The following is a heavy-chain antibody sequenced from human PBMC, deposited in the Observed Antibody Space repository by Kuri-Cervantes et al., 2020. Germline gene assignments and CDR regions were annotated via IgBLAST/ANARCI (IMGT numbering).Heavy chain of an antibody. V-gene: IGHV3-30-3*01. CDR1: GFTFSSCA. CDR3: ARSDMVRGVTSRGLSF. Sequence: GGSLRLSCVASGFTFSSCAMHWVRQAPGKGLEWVALTSNDGNRKDYADSVKGRFTMSRDNSKNTVFLEMNSLRAEDTAVYYCARSDMVRGVTSRGLSFWGQGTLVTVSS. CDR2: TSNDGNRK. J-gene: IGHJ4*02. D-gene: IGHD3-10*01.